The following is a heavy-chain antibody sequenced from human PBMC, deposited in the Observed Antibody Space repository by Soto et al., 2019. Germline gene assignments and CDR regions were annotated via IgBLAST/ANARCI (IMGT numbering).Heavy chain of an antibody. D-gene: IGHD3-3*01. CDR3: AKDSATDHSEFWSGYPFDY. V-gene: IGHV3-23*01. Sequence: EVQLLESGGGLVQPGGSLRLSCVASGFTFGNYGMSWVRQAPGKGLEWVSAISVSGSSKYHADSVMGRFTISRDNSKNTLYLQMNSLRAEDTAVYYCAKDSATDHSEFWSGYPFDYWGQGTLVSVSS. CDR1: GFTFGNYG. CDR2: ISVSGSSK. J-gene: IGHJ4*02.